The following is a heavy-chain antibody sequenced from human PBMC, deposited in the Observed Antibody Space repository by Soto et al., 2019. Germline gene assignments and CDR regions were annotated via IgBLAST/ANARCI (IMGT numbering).Heavy chain of an antibody. CDR2: IDPSDSYT. J-gene: IGHJ6*02. CDR1: GYSFTSYW. V-gene: IGHV5-10-1*01. Sequence: GESLKISCKGSGYSFTSYWISWVRQMPGKGLKWMGRIDPSDSYTNYSPSFQGHVTISADKSISTAYLQWSSLKASDTAMYYCARQNGYQLLSYYYYYGMDVWGQGTTVTVSS. CDR3: ARQNGYQLLSYYYYYGMDV. D-gene: IGHD2-2*01.